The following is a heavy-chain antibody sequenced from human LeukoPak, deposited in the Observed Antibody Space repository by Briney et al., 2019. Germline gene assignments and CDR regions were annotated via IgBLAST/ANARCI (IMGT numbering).Heavy chain of an antibody. J-gene: IGHJ4*02. D-gene: IGHD5-24*01. CDR1: GGSITSSSYY. CDR2: IYYTGST. CDR3: ARGLRDGYTLFYFDY. V-gene: IGHV4-39*01. Sequence: SETLSLTCTVSGGSITSSSYYWGWIRQPPGKGLEWIGSIYYTGSTFYNPSLKSRVTISVDTSKNQFSMKLSSVTAADTAVYFCARGLRDGYTLFYFDYWGQGPLVTVSS.